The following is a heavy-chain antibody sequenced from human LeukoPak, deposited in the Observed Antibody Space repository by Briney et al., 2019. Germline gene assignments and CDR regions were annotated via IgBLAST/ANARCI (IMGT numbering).Heavy chain of an antibody. D-gene: IGHD3-22*01. J-gene: IGHJ5*02. CDR3: ARDRINMMVLVHDSGLDL. Sequence: GGTLRLSCAASGFTLSEYGIHWVRKAPGQGIEWVAVLSNDGSDRYYADSVNGRFTISRDISSDTVSLQMNSLRVEDTALYFCARDRINMMVLVHDSGLDLWGQGTLVTVSS. V-gene: IGHV3-30*01. CDR1: GFTLSEYG. CDR2: LSNDGSDR.